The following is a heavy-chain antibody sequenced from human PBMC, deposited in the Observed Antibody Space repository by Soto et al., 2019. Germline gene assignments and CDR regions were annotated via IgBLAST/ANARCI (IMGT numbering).Heavy chain of an antibody. CDR3: VKDSTLS. CDR2: ITTDGGST. J-gene: IGHJ6*02. CDR1: GFTFSNYA. V-gene: IGHV3-64D*06. Sequence: GGSLRLSCSASGFTFSNYAMHWVRQAPGKGLEYVSAITTDGGSTSYADFVKGRFTISRDNSKNTLYLQMTSLRPEDTAVYYCVKDSTLSWGQGTTVTVSS.